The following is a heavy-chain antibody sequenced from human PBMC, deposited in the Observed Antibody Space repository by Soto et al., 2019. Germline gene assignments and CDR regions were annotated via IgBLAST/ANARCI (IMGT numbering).Heavy chain of an antibody. V-gene: IGHV2-5*01. CDR3: VLGSFPNWFDP. CDR1: GFSFSTSGVG. Sequence: QITLKESGPTLVKPAQTLTLTCTFSGFSFSTSGVGVGWIRQPPGKALEWLALIYWNDDKRYSPSLRTRLTIPKDNSKNQVVLTMANMDPVDTATYYCVLGSFPNWFDPWGQGTLVIVSS. J-gene: IGHJ5*02. D-gene: IGHD3-16*01. CDR2: IYWNDDK.